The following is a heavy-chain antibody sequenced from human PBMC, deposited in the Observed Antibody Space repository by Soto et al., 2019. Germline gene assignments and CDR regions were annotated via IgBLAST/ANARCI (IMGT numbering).Heavy chain of an antibody. CDR3: ARESHYDFWSGYKGSNLAVYYYGMDV. J-gene: IGHJ6*02. V-gene: IGHV4-31*03. CDR1: GGSISSGGYY. D-gene: IGHD3-3*01. Sequence: SETLSLTCTVSGGSISSGGYYWSWIRQHPGKGLEWIGYIYYSGSTYYNPSLKSRVTISVDTSKNQFSLKLSSVTAADTAVYYCARESHYDFWSGYKGSNLAVYYYGMDVWGQGTRVTVSS. CDR2: IYYSGST.